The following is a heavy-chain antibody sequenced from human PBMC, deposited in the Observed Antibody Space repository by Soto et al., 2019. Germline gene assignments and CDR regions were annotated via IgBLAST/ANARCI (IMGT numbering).Heavy chain of an antibody. Sequence: VQLVESGGGVVQPGRSLRLSCAASGFTFSSYGMHWVRQAPGKGLEWVAVISYDGGNKYYADSVKGRFTISRDNSKNTVYLQMNSLRAEDTAVYYCAKSDTGYDFWNGVYFDYWGQGTLVTVSS. CDR1: GFTFSSYG. CDR3: AKSDTGYDFWNGVYFDY. D-gene: IGHD3-3*01. CDR2: ISYDGGNK. V-gene: IGHV3-30*18. J-gene: IGHJ4*02.